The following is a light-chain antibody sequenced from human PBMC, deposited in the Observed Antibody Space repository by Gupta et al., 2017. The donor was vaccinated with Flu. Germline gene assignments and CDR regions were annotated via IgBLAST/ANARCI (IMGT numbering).Light chain of an antibody. CDR2: GTS. CDR1: QGISSS. J-gene: IGKJ1*01. V-gene: IGKV1-9*01. Sequence: DMPLTHSASFLSASIGDRVTITCRASQGISSSLAWYQQKPGKAPKVLIYGTSTLQSGVPSRFSGSGSGTEFTLTISSLQPEDFATYYCQQLSGSLWTFGLGTKVEVK. CDR3: QQLSGSLWT.